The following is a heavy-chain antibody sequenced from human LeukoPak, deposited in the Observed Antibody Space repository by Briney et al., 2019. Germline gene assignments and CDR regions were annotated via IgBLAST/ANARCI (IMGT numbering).Heavy chain of an antibody. CDR1: GGTFSSYA. D-gene: IGHD6-6*01. CDR3: ARESSSENYYYYYMDV. Sequence: ASVKVSCKASGGTFSSYAISWVRQAPGQGLEWMGRIIPIFGTANYAQKFQGRVTITTDESTSTAYMELSSLRSEDTAVYYCARESSSENYYYYYMDVWGKGTTVTVSS. J-gene: IGHJ6*03. V-gene: IGHV1-69*05. CDR2: IIPIFGTA.